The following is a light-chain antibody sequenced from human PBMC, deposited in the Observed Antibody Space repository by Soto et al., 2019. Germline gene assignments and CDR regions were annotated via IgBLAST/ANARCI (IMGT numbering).Light chain of an antibody. CDR2: ANS. J-gene: IGLJ1*01. CDR1: SSNIGAGYD. V-gene: IGLV1-40*01. Sequence: ALTQPPSVSGAPGQRVTISCTGSSSNIGAGYDVHWYQQLPGTAPKLLIYANSNRPSGVPGRFSGSKSGTSASLAITGLQAEDESDYYCQSYDSSLSGYVFGTGTKVTVL. CDR3: QSYDSSLSGYV.